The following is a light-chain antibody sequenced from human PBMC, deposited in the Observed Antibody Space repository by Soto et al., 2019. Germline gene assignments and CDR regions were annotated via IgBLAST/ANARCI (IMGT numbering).Light chain of an antibody. CDR2: YAS. J-gene: IGKJ1*01. CDR1: QSVSST. Sequence: EIAMTQSRAIPSVSPGERATLSCRASQSVSSTLGWYQQQPGQAPRLLIXYASTRATGIPARFSGSGFGTEFPLTISSLQSEDFAVYDCQQFNNWPRTCGQETKV. V-gene: IGKV3-15*01. CDR3: QQFNNWPRT.